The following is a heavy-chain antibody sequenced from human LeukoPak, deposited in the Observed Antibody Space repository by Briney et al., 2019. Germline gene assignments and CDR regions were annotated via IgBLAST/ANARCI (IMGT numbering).Heavy chain of an antibody. Sequence: GRSLRLSCAASGFTFSSYGMHWVRQAPGKGLEWVAVISHDGSNKYYADSVKGRFTISRDNSKNTLYLQMNSLRAEDTAVYYCAKDRMYYFDYWGQGTLVTVSS. J-gene: IGHJ4*02. D-gene: IGHD2-8*01. CDR2: ISHDGSNK. CDR1: GFTFSSYG. V-gene: IGHV3-30*18. CDR3: AKDRMYYFDY.